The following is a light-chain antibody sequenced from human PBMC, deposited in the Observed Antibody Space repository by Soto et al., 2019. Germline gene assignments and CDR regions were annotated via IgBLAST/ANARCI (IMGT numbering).Light chain of an antibody. Sequence: QSALTQPASVSGSPGQSITISCTGTGSDVGGYNYVSWYQQHPGKAPKLIIYDVSNRPSGVSNRFSGSKSGNTASLTISGLQAEDEADYYCSSYTGSSTSVIFGGGTKLTV. J-gene: IGLJ2*01. CDR3: SSYTGSSTSVI. V-gene: IGLV2-14*01. CDR2: DVS. CDR1: GSDVGGYNY.